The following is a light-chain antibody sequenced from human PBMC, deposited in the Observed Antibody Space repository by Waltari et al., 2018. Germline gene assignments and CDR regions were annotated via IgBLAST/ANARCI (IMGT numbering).Light chain of an antibody. V-gene: IGKV1-39*01. CDR3: QQSYS. CDR1: QSSSDY. CDR2: AAS. Sequence: DIQMTQSPSSLSASVGDRVTITCRASQSSSDYLNWYQQKPGKAPKLLIYAASTLQSRVPSRCSGSGSGTDFALTISSLQPEDFATYYCQQSYSFGQGTRLEIK. J-gene: IGKJ5*01.